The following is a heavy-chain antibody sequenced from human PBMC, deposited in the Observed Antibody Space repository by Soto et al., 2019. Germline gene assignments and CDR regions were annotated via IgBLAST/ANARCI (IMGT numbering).Heavy chain of an antibody. CDR2: ISDSGGST. CDR1: GFTFSSYA. Sequence: PGGSLRLSCAASGFTFSSYAMSWVRQAPGKGLEWVSAISDSGGSTYYADSVKGRFTISRDNSKNTLYLQMNSLRAEDTAVYYCATPLFGVVPAALDYWGQGTLVTVSS. D-gene: IGHD2-2*01. J-gene: IGHJ4*02. V-gene: IGHV3-23*01. CDR3: ATPLFGVVPAALDY.